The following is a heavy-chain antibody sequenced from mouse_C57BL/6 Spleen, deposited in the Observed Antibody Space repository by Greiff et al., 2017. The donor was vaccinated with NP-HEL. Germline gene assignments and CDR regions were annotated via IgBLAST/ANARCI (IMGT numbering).Heavy chain of an antibody. CDR2: INPNNGGT. CDR1: GYTFTDYN. CDR3: ARRVLRAMDY. J-gene: IGHJ4*01. Sequence: VQLQQSGPELVKPGASVKIPCKASGYTFTDYNMDWVKQSHGKSLEWIGDINPNNGGTIYNQKFKGKATLTVAKSSSTAYIGLRSLTSEDTAVYYCARRVLRAMDYWGQGTSVTVSS. D-gene: IGHD1-1*01. V-gene: IGHV1-18*01.